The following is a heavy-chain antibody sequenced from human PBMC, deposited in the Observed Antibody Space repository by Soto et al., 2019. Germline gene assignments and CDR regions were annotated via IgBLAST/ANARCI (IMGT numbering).Heavy chain of an antibody. J-gene: IGHJ4*02. Sequence: EVQLLESGGGLVQPGGSLRLSCAASGFTFSSYAMSWVRQAPGKGLEWVSSISGNGGSTYYADSVKGRFTISRDNSKNTLYLQMNSLRAEDTAIYYCAKDRGGYCTSTTCYGGGSFDYWGQGTLVTVSS. D-gene: IGHD2-2*01. CDR3: AKDRGGYCTSTTCYGGGSFDY. CDR2: ISGNGGST. V-gene: IGHV3-23*01. CDR1: GFTFSSYA.